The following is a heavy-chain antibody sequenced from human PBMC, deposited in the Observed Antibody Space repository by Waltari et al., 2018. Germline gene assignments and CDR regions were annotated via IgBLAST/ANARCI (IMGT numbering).Heavy chain of an antibody. V-gene: IGHV4-34*01. D-gene: IGHD3-10*01. Sequence: QVQLQQWGAGILKPSETLSLACGVSDDSFNNFYWHWIRQSPEKGLEWIGEISPRGSTYYNPSLKSRVTVSRDTSKKQVSLRLNSVTVADTAVYYCARGDPLWFGELSAQGSFDIWGQGTMVAVSS. J-gene: IGHJ3*02. CDR3: ARGDPLWFGELSAQGSFDI. CDR1: DDSFNNFY. CDR2: ISPRGST.